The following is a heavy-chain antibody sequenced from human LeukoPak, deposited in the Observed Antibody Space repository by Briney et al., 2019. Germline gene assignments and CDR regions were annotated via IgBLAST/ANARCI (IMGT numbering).Heavy chain of an antibody. CDR1: GGSISSYY. V-gene: IGHV4-59*01. Sequence: SETLSLTFTVSGGSISSYYWSWIRQPPGKGLEWIGYIYYSGSTNYNPSLKSRVTISVDTSKNQFSLKLSSVTAADTAVYYCARELRLVAGSCLDYWGQGTLVTVSS. CDR2: IYYSGST. CDR3: ARELRLVAGSCLDY. J-gene: IGHJ4*02. D-gene: IGHD2-15*01.